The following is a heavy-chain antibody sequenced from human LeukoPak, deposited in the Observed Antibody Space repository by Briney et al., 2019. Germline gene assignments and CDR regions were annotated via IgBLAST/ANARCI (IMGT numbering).Heavy chain of an antibody. V-gene: IGHV1-2*02. Sequence: WASVKVSCKASGYTFTDYYIHWVRQAPGQGLEWMGWINPNSGGTNYAQKFQGRVTMTRDTSISTAYMELSRLRSDDTAVYYCARTPPPSYGDPYWYFDLWGRGTLVTVSS. CDR3: ARTPPPSYGDPYWYFDL. J-gene: IGHJ2*01. CDR1: GYTFTDYY. D-gene: IGHD4-17*01. CDR2: INPNSGGT.